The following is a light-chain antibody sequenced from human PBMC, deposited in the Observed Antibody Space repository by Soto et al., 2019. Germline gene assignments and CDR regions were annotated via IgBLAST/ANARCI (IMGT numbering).Light chain of an antibody. Sequence: DIQMTQSPSFLSASVGERVTITCRASQSISSYLNWYQQKPGKAPKLLIYAASSLQSGVPSRFSGIGSGTEFTLPIRSLQPDDFATDDCQPYNSYWTVCQLTKVEIK. J-gene: IGKJ1*01. V-gene: IGKV1-39*02. CDR1: QSISSY. CDR3: QPYNSYWT. CDR2: AAS.